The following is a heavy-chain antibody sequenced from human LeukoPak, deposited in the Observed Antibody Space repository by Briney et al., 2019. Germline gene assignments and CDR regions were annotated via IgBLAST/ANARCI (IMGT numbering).Heavy chain of an antibody. Sequence: SSVKVSCKASGGTFSSYAISWVRQAPGQGLEWMGGIIPIFDTANYAQKFQGRVTITTDESTSTAYMELSSLRSEDTAVYYCARGRGSSGYPPYYFDYWGQGTLVTVSS. CDR2: IIPIFDTA. CDR3: ARGRGSSGYPPYYFDY. CDR1: GGTFSSYA. D-gene: IGHD3-22*01. V-gene: IGHV1-69*05. J-gene: IGHJ4*02.